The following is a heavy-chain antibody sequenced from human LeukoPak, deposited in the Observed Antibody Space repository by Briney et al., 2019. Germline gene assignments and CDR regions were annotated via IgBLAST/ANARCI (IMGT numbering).Heavy chain of an antibody. V-gene: IGHV4-59*08. Sequence: TSETLSLTCTVSGGSISGYYWSWIRQSPGERLEWIAYISFTGNTNYNPSLKSRVTISLDTSKTHFSLTLSSLTAADTAVYYCARPASWSYDAFDIWGQGTMVTVSS. CDR1: GGSISGYY. CDR3: ARPASWSYDAFDI. D-gene: IGHD3-10*01. CDR2: ISFTGNT. J-gene: IGHJ3*02.